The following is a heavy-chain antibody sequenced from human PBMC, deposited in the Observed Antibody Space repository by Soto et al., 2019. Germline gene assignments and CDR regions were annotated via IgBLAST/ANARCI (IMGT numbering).Heavy chain of an antibody. V-gene: IGHV3-23*01. Sequence: GGSLRLSCAASGFTFSSYAMIWVRQAPGKGLEWVSAISGSGGSTYYADSVKGRFTISRDNSKNTLYLQMNSLRAEDTAVYYCAKVSAIVVVPAATTHWGQGTLVTVSS. CDR3: AKVSAIVVVPAATTH. J-gene: IGHJ4*02. CDR2: ISGSGGST. D-gene: IGHD2-2*01. CDR1: GFTFSSYA.